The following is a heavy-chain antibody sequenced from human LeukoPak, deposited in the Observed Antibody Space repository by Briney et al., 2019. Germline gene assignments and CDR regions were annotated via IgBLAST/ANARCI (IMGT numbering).Heavy chain of an antibody. D-gene: IGHD2-2*01. Sequence: GGSLRLSCAASGFTFSSYAMSWVRQAPGKGLEWVSAISGSGGSTYYADSVKGRFTISRDNSKNTLYLQMNSLRAEDTAVYYCAKDGPRDQLLPYYFDYWGQGTLVTVSS. J-gene: IGHJ4*02. V-gene: IGHV3-23*01. CDR2: ISGSGGST. CDR3: AKDGPRDQLLPYYFDY. CDR1: GFTFSSYA.